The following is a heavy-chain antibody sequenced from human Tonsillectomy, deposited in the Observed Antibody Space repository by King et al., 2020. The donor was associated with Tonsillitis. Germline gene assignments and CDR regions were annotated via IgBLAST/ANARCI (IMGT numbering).Heavy chain of an antibody. Sequence: VQLVESGGGVVQPGRSLRISCAASGFTFSSYPMHWVRQAPGKGLEWVAVISFDGSDKYYVDSVKGRFTISRDNSKSTLYLQINSLSAEDTAVYYCARDLYNNYYDSSGFCDYWGQGTLVTVSS. CDR3: ARDLYNNYYDSSGFCDY. CDR2: ISFDGSDK. V-gene: IGHV3-30*04. D-gene: IGHD3-22*01. J-gene: IGHJ4*02. CDR1: GFTFSSYP.